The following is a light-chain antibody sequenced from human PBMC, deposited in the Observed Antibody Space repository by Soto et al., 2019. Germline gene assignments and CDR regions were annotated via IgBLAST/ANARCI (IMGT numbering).Light chain of an antibody. J-gene: IGLJ3*02. V-gene: IGLV2-14*03. CDR2: DVT. Sequence: QSALTQPASVSGSPGQSITISCTGTSRDVGGYNFVSWYQQHPGNAPKLIIYDVTSRPSGVSNRFSGSKSGNAASLTISGLQAEDEALYYCNSYTTSGTVVFGGGTKLTVL. CDR1: SRDVGGYNF. CDR3: NSYTTSGTVV.